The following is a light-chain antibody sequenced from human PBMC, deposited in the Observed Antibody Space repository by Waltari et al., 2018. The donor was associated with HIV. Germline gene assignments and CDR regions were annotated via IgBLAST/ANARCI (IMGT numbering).Light chain of an antibody. V-gene: IGLV2-14*01. Sequence: QSALAQPASVSGSPGQSITFPCTGTRSDIGSYNYVSWYHKHPDKAPKVIIYRVKSRPSGVSDRFSGSKSGNTASLTISGLQAEDEADYYCSSYTTSNTYVFGRGTTVSVL. J-gene: IGLJ1*01. CDR3: SSYTTSNTYV. CDR2: RVK. CDR1: RSDIGSYNY.